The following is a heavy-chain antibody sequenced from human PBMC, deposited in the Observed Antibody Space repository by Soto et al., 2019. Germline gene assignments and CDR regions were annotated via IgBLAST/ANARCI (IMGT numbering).Heavy chain of an antibody. CDR1: GFIFSMYT. CDR2: ISSSGDRT. CDR3: PSGVGPTLFDY. D-gene: IGHD1-26*01. Sequence: PGGSLRLSCAPSGFIFSMYTMSWVRQAPGKGLEWVSGISSSGDRTYYADSVKGRFTISRDNSKNTLYLQANSLRDEDTAVYDCPSGVGPTLFDYWGQGTLVNVSS. V-gene: IGHV3-23*01. J-gene: IGHJ4*02.